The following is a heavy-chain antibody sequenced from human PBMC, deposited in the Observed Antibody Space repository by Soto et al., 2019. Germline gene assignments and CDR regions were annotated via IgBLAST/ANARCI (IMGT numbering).Heavy chain of an antibody. Sequence: GASVKVSCKVSGYTLTELSMHWVRQAPGKGPEWMGGFDPEDGETIYAQKFQGRVTMTEDTSTDTAYMELSSLRSEDTAVYYCATVLAINQYNWNFAGPWGQGTLVTVSS. CDR3: ATVLAINQYNWNFAGP. V-gene: IGHV1-24*01. CDR1: GYTLTELS. CDR2: FDPEDGET. J-gene: IGHJ5*02. D-gene: IGHD1-7*01.